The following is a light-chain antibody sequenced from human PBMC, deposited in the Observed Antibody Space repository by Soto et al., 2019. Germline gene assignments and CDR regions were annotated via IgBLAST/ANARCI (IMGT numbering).Light chain of an antibody. Sequence: QSVLTQPASVSGSPGQSITISCTGTSSDVGSYNLVSWYQQHPGKAPKLMIYEVTRRPSGVPDRFSGSKSGNTASLNVSGLQAEDEADYYCCSYADNNDYVFGTGTKLTVL. CDR2: EVT. CDR3: CSYADNNDYV. CDR1: SSDVGSYNL. V-gene: IGLV2-23*02. J-gene: IGLJ1*01.